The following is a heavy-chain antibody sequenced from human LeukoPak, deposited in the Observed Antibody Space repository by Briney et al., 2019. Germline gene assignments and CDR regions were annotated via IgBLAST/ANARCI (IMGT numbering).Heavy chain of an antibody. CDR1: GGSISRYY. D-gene: IGHD3-10*01. CDR3: AGGFPSTHNWFDP. Sequence: SETLSLTRTVSGGSISRYYWSWIRQPPPKGLEWIGYIYYSGSTNYNPSLKSRVTISVDTSKNQFSLKLSSVTAADTAVYYCAGGFPSTHNWFDPWGQGTLVTVSS. V-gene: IGHV4-59*01. CDR2: IYYSGST. J-gene: IGHJ5*02.